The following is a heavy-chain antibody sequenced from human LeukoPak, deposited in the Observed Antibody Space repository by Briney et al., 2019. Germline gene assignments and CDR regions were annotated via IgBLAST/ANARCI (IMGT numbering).Heavy chain of an antibody. Sequence: GGSLRLSCAASGFTFSDYYMSWIRQAPGKGLKWVSYISSSGSTIYYADSVKGRFTISSDNAKNSLYLQMNSLRAEDTAVYYCAREVVVVPAAMNYYYYYGMDVWGQGTTVTVSS. CDR3: AREVVVVPAAMNYYYYYGMDV. J-gene: IGHJ6*02. D-gene: IGHD2-2*01. CDR2: ISSSGSTI. CDR1: GFTFSDYY. V-gene: IGHV3-11*01.